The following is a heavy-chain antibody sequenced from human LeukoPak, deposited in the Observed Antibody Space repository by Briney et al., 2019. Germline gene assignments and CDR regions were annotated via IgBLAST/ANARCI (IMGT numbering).Heavy chain of an antibody. CDR1: GGSISSGSYY. Sequence: SETLSLTCTVSGGSISSGSYYWSWIRQPAGKGLEWIGRIYTSGSTNYNPSLKSRVTISVDTSKNQFSLKLSSVTAADTAVYYCARDQGAAKDYWGPGTLVTV. CDR3: ARDQGAAKDY. V-gene: IGHV4-61*02. J-gene: IGHJ4*02. CDR2: IYTSGST. D-gene: IGHD5-18*01.